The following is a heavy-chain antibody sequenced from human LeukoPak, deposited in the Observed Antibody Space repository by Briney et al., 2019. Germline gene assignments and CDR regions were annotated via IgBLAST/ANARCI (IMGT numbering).Heavy chain of an antibody. CDR2: IYHSGST. V-gene: IGHV4-38-2*02. CDR3: ARGPRQGIVVVPAAMLGWFDP. J-gene: IGHJ5*02. Sequence: PSETLSLTCTVSGYSISSGYYWGWIRQPPGKGLEWIGSIYHSGSTYYNPSLKSRVTISVDTSKNQFSLKLSSVTAADTAVYYCARGPRQGIVVVPAAMLGWFDPWGQGTLVTVSS. CDR1: GYSISSGYY. D-gene: IGHD2-2*01.